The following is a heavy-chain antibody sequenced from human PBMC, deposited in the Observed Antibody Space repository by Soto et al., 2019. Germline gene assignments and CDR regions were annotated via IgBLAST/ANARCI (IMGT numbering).Heavy chain of an antibody. Sequence: GGSLRLSCAASGFTFSSYWMSWVRQAPGKGLEWVANIKQDGSEKYYVDSVKGRFTISRDNAKNSLYLQMNSLRAEDTAVYYCARMSEITMIVVADAFDIWGQGTMVTVSS. CDR2: IKQDGSEK. CDR1: GFTFSSYW. CDR3: ARMSEITMIVVADAFDI. V-gene: IGHV3-7*01. J-gene: IGHJ3*02. D-gene: IGHD3-22*01.